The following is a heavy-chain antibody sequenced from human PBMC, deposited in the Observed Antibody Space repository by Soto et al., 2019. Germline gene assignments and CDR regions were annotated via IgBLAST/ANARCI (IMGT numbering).Heavy chain of an antibody. J-gene: IGHJ4*02. Sequence: SETLSLTCTVSVGGSFSSYYWSWIRQPPGKGLEWIGYIYYSGSTNYNPSLKSRLTMSVHTSQNQFSLKVNSVTAADTAVYYCATNRGNYFDYWGQGILVTVSP. CDR2: IYYSGST. CDR3: ATNRGNYFDY. CDR1: VGGSFSSYY. V-gene: IGHV4-59*01.